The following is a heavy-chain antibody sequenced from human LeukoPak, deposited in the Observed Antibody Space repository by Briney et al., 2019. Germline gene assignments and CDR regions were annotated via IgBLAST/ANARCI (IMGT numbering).Heavy chain of an antibody. CDR3: ASATITMVRGVIYYYYYMDV. V-gene: IGHV4-39*01. D-gene: IGHD3-10*01. J-gene: IGHJ6*03. CDR2: IYYSGST. CDR1: GGSISTSNYY. Sequence: SETLSLTCTVSGGSISTSNYYWGWIRQPPGKGLEWIGSIYYSGSTYYNPSLESRVTISVDTSKNQFSLKLSSVTAADTAVYYCASATITMVRGVIYYYYYMDVWGKGTTVTISS.